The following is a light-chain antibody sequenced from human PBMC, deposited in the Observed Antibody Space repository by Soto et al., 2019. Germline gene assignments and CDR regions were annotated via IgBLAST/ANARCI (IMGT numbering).Light chain of an antibody. J-gene: IGKJ3*01. CDR3: QQCYSMPFT. V-gene: IGKV1-39*01. Sequence: DLQMTQSPSSLSQSVGDRVTITCRPSQSISNYVNWYQQKPGKAPNLLIYGASSLQSGVPLRFSGSGSGTDFTLTISSLQPEDVATYYCQQCYSMPFTFGPGTEVDIK. CDR1: QSISNY. CDR2: GAS.